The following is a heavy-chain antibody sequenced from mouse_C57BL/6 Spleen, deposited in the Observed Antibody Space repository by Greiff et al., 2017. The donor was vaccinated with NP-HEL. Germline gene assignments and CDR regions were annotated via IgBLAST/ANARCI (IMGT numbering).Heavy chain of an antibody. J-gene: IGHJ4*01. V-gene: IGHV5-17*01. CDR1: GFTFSDYG. CDR3: ARGGILLPMDY. Sequence: EVQLVESGGGLVKPGGSLKLSCAASGFTFSDYGMHWVRQAPEKGLEWVAYISSGSSTIYYADTVKGRFTIARDNAKNTLFLQMTSLRSEDTAMYYCARGGILLPMDYWGQGTSVTVSS. D-gene: IGHD1-1*01. CDR2: ISSGSSTI.